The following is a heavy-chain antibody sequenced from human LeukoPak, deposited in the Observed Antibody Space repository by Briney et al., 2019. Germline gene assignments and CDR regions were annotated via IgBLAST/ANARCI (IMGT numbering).Heavy chain of an antibody. D-gene: IGHD6-13*01. CDR1: GFTFSSYG. CDR2: MSGSGGST. V-gene: IGHV3-23*01. CDR3: VKDSDELIAAVYNWFDP. Sequence: GGSLRLSCAPSGFTFSSYGMSCARQAPDNGLEWFSGMSGSGGSTYYADSVKGRFTISRDNFKDTLYLQMNSMRAEDTAVYYCVKDSDELIAAVYNWFDPWGQGTQVTVSS. J-gene: IGHJ5*02.